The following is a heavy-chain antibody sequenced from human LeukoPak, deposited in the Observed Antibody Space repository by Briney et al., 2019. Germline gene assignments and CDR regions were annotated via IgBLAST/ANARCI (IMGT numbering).Heavy chain of an antibody. CDR2: ISSSSNTK. Sequence: GGSLRLSCAASGFTFGTYSMNWVRQAPGKGLEWVSYISSSSNTKYYADSVKGRFTISRDNAKNSLYLQMNSLRAEDTAVYYCAKARGFCSGNNCYNPFDPWGQGTLVAVSS. CDR3: AKARGFCSGNNCYNPFDP. J-gene: IGHJ5*02. V-gene: IGHV3-48*01. D-gene: IGHD2-15*01. CDR1: GFTFGTYS.